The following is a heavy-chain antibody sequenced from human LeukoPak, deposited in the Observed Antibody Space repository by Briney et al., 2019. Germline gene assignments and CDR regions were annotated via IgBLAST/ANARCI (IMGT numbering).Heavy chain of an antibody. V-gene: IGHV3-21*01. CDR1: GFTFSSYE. J-gene: IGHJ4*02. CDR2: ISSSSSYI. CDR3: ANNAGTADY. D-gene: IGHD6-13*01. Sequence: GGSLRLSCAASGFTFSSYEMNWVRQAPGKGLEWVSSISSSSSYIYYADSVKGRFTISRDNAKNSLYLQMNSLRAEDTAVYYCANNAGTADYWGQGTLVTVSS.